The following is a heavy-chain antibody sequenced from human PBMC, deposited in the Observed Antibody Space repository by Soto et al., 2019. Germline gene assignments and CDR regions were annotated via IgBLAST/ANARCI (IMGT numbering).Heavy chain of an antibody. CDR1: GGSFSGYY. Sequence: QVQLQQWGAGLLKPSETLSLTCAVYGGSFSGYYWSWIRQPPGKGLEWIGEINHSGSTNYNPSLTSRVTISVDTSKNQFSLKLSSVTAADTAVYYCARRTVTTIERAAFDIWGQGTMVTVSS. CDR3: ARRTVTTIERAAFDI. V-gene: IGHV4-34*01. D-gene: IGHD4-17*01. CDR2: INHSGST. J-gene: IGHJ3*02.